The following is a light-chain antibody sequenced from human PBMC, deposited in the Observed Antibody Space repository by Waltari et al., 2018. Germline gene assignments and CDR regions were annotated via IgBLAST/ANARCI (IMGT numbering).Light chain of an antibody. J-gene: IGKJ2*01. Sequence: DIQMTQSPSSLSASVGDRVTITCRASPTISSHLNWYQQKPGKAPNLLIYAASSLHTGVPSRFSGSGSGTDFTLTISSLQPEDFATYYCQQSYITPYTYGQGTKLEIK. CDR2: AAS. V-gene: IGKV1-39*01. CDR1: PTISSH. CDR3: QQSYITPYT.